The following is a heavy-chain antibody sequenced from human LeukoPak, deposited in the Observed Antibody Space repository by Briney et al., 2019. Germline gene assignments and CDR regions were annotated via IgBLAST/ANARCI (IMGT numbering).Heavy chain of an antibody. CDR1: GGSISSTSYY. J-gene: IGHJ4*02. CDR3: ARVLFPYYFIDH. D-gene: IGHD3-10*01. Sequence: SETLSLTCAVSGGSISSTSYYWGWIRQPPGKGLEWIGSIYYSGSTYYNPSLKSRVTISVDTSKNQFPLKLSSVTAADTAVYYCARVLFPYYFIDHWGQGTLVTVSS. CDR2: IYYSGST. V-gene: IGHV4-39*06.